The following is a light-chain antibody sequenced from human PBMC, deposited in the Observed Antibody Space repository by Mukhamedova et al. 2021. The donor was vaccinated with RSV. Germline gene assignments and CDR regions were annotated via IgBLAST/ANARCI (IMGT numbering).Light chain of an antibody. CDR2: TAS. V-gene: IGKV1-39*01. Sequence: WYQRRVHGGAPKLLIYTASTLQSGVPSRFSGSGSGTDFTLTITSLQAEDFPTYYCQQSYSTPLTFGGGTKVDIK. J-gene: IGKJ4*01. CDR3: QQSYSTPLT.